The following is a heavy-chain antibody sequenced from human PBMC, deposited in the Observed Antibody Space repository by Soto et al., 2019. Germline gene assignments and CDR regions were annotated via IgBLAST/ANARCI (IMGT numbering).Heavy chain of an antibody. CDR2: ISWNSGSI. Sequence: EVQLVESGGGLVQPGRSLRLSCAASGFTFDDYAMHWVRQAPGKGLEWVSGISWNSGSIGYADSVKGRFTISRDNAKNSLYLQMNSLRAEDTALYYCATLVGAAPNPSYYYYGMDVWGQGTTVTVSS. CDR3: ATLVGAAPNPSYYYYGMDV. J-gene: IGHJ6*02. D-gene: IGHD3-10*01. CDR1: GFTFDDYA. V-gene: IGHV3-9*01.